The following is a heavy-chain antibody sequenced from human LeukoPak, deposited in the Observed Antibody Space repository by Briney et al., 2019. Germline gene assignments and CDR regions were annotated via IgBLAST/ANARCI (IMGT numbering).Heavy chain of an antibody. J-gene: IGHJ6*02. V-gene: IGHV3-7*01. D-gene: IGHD5-18*01. CDR2: IKQDGSEK. CDR3: ARDLAMAALYYYYGMDV. Sequence: GGSLRLSCAASGFTFGSFWMSWVRQAPGKGLEWVANIKQDGSEKYYVDSVKGRFTISRDNAKSSLFLQMNSLRAEDTAVYYCARDLAMAALYYYYGMDVWGQGTTVTVSS. CDR1: GFTFGSFW.